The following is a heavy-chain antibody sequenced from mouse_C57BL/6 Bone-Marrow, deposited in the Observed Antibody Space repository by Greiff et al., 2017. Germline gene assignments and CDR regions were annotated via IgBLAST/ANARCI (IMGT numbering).Heavy chain of an antibody. CDR3: ARDGFAWFSY. CDR1: GYTFTSYW. D-gene: IGHD2-3*01. J-gene: IGHJ3*01. V-gene: IGHV1-55*01. Sequence: QVQLQQSGAELVKPGASVKMSCKASGYTFTSYWITWVKQRPGQGLEWIGDIYPGSGSTNYNATFNSKATLTVDTSSSTACMQLSSLNSEDSAVDYCARDGFAWFSYWGQGTLVTVSA. CDR2: IYPGSGST.